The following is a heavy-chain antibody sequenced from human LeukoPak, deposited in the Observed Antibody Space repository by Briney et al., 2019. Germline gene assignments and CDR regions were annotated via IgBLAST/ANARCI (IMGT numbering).Heavy chain of an antibody. CDR2: INPSGSST. J-gene: IGHJ4*02. V-gene: IGHV1-46*01. Sequence: ASVKVSCKASGYTFTSHYMHWVRQAPGQGLEWMGLINPSGSSTLYAQKFQGRVTMTRDTSTSTVYMELSSLRSEDTAVYYCARGHPMRYFDYWGQGTLVTVSS. CDR3: ARGHPMRYFDY. CDR1: GYTFTSHY.